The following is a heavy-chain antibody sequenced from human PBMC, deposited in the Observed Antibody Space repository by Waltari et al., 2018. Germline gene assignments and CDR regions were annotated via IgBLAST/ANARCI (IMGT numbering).Heavy chain of an antibody. CDR3: VRQAQDEYHYYYMDA. CDR1: GDAITTSRYY. Sequence: QVQLQESGPGLVKPAETLSLTCSVSGDAITTSRYYWGWIRQTPGKGLDWIATIYSDGDSYYNPSLKNRVTISVDTSKNQFSLKVTSVTAADTAVFYCVRQAQDEYHYYYMDAWGKGTTVIVSS. V-gene: IGHV4-39*01. D-gene: IGHD2-15*01. CDR2: IYSDGDS. J-gene: IGHJ6*03.